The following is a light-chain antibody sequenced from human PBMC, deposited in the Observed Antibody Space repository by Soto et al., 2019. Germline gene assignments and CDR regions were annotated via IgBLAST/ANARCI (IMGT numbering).Light chain of an antibody. Sequence: DIQMTQSPSSLSASVGDRVTITCRASQGISNYLAWYQQKPGKVPKLLIYAASTLQSGVPSRFSGSGSGTDFTLSISGLQPEYVATYYCQKYNSAPRTFVPVTKVDIK. CDR2: AAS. CDR1: QGISNY. J-gene: IGKJ3*01. CDR3: QKYNSAPRT. V-gene: IGKV1-27*01.